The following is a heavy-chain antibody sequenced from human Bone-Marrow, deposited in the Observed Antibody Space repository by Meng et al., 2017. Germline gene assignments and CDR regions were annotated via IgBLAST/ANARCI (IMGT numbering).Heavy chain of an antibody. CDR2: ISGSGSST. Sequence: GESLKISCAASGFTFSSYAMSWVRQAPGKGLEWVSAISGSGSSTYYADSVKGRFTISRDNSKNTLYLQMNSLRAEDTAVYYCAKDPYPYSSSSYFDYWGQGTLVTGYS. CDR3: AKDPYPYSSSSYFDY. V-gene: IGHV3-23*01. CDR1: GFTFSSYA. J-gene: IGHJ4*02. D-gene: IGHD6-6*01.